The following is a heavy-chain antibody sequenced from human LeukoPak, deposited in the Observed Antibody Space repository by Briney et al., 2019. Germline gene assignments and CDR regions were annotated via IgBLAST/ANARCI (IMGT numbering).Heavy chain of an antibody. Sequence: GGSLRLSCTASGFTFSNYAMNWVRQTPGRGLEWVSGITGSGGITYYADSVKGRFTITRDNSKNTVFLQMNSLRAEDTALYYCAKGRYTMVRGVSSFDYWGQGTLVTVSS. CDR3: AKGRYTMVRGVSSFDY. J-gene: IGHJ4*02. CDR2: ITGSGGIT. V-gene: IGHV3-23*01. D-gene: IGHD3-10*01. CDR1: GFTFSNYA.